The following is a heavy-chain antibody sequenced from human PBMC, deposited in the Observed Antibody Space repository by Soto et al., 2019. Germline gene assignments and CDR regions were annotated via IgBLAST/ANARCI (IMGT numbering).Heavy chain of an antibody. CDR1: GFTFSSYG. J-gene: IGHJ4*02. Sequence: PGGSLRLSCAASGFTFSSYGMHWVRQAPGKGLEWVAVISYDGSNKYYADSVKGRFTISRDNSKNTLYLQMNSLRAEDTAVYYCAKDRVAAAAYFDYWGQGTLVTVS. CDR2: ISYDGSNK. V-gene: IGHV3-30*18. CDR3: AKDRVAAAAYFDY. D-gene: IGHD6-13*01.